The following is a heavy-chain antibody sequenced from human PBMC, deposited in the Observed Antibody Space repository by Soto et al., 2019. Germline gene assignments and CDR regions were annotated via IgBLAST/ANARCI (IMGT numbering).Heavy chain of an antibody. Sequence: ASVKVSCKASGYTFTSYAMHWVRQPPGQRLEWMGWINAGNGNTKYSQKFQGRVTITRDTSASTAYMELSSLRSEDTAVYYRARDPPYSSSWYQRGGAFDYWGQGTLVTVSS. CDR1: GYTFTSYA. CDR3: ARDPPYSSSWYQRGGAFDY. CDR2: INAGNGNT. J-gene: IGHJ4*02. D-gene: IGHD6-13*01. V-gene: IGHV1-3*01.